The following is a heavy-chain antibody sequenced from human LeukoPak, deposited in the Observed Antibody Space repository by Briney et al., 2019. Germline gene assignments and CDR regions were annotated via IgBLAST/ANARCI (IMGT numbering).Heavy chain of an antibody. CDR2: INAGNGNT. CDR1: GYTFTSYA. J-gene: IGHJ4*02. CDR3: ARPRRYSSGWYYFDY. Sequence: ASVKVSCKASGYTFTSYAMHWVRQAPGQRLEWMGWINAGNGNTKYSQKFQGRVTITRDTSASTAYMELSSLRSEDTAVYYCARPRRYSSGWYYFDYWGQGTLVTVSS. D-gene: IGHD6-19*01. V-gene: IGHV1-3*01.